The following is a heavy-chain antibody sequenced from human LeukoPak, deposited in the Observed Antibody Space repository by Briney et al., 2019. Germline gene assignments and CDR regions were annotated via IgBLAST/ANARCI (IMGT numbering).Heavy chain of an antibody. CDR2: IYTSGST. Sequence: SETLSLTCTVSGGSISSYYWSWIRQPAGKGLEWIGRIYTSGSTNYNPSLKSRVTMSVDTSKNQFSLKLSSVTAADTAVYYCARDVTSGYYDFWSGLFGFDPWGQGTLVTVSS. CDR3: ARDVTSGYYDFWSGLFGFDP. CDR1: GGSISSYY. J-gene: IGHJ5*02. D-gene: IGHD3-3*01. V-gene: IGHV4-4*07.